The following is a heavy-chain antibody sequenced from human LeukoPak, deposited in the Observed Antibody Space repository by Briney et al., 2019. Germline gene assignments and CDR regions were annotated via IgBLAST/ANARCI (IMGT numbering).Heavy chain of an antibody. Sequence: SVKVSCKASGGTFSSYAISWVRQAPGQGLEWMGRTIPILGIANYAQKFQGRVTITADKSTSTAYMELSSLRSEDTAVYYCARTQLLWFGELLLGDAFDIWGQGTMVTVSS. CDR2: TIPILGIA. CDR3: ARTQLLWFGELLLGDAFDI. V-gene: IGHV1-69*04. D-gene: IGHD3-10*01. CDR1: GGTFSSYA. J-gene: IGHJ3*02.